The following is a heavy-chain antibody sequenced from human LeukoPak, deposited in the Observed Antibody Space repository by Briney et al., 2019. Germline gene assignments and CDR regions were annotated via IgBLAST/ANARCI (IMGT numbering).Heavy chain of an antibody. CDR3: ARDRARIAARPLDY. V-gene: IGHV1-3*01. CDR2: INAGNGNT. CDR1: GYTFTSYA. Sequence: ASVQVSCQASGYTFTSYAMHWVRQAPGQRLEWMGWINAGNGNTKYSQKFQGRVTITRDTSASTAYMELSSLRSEDTAVYYCARDRARIAARPLDYWGQGTLVTVSS. J-gene: IGHJ4*02. D-gene: IGHD6-6*01.